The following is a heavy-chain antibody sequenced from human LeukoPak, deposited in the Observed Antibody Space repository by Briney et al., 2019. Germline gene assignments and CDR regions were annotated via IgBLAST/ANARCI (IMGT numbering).Heavy chain of an antibody. CDR3: ARDLPDLTYSYDSSGLDY. V-gene: IGHV1-18*01. Sequence: ASVKVSCKASGYTCTNYGISWVRQAPGQGLEWMGWISAYNGDTNYAQMLQGRVTLTTDASTNTAYMELRSLRSDDTAVYYCARDLPDLTYSYDSSGLDYWGQGTLVTVST. J-gene: IGHJ4*02. CDR2: ISAYNGDT. CDR1: GYTCTNYG. D-gene: IGHD3-22*01.